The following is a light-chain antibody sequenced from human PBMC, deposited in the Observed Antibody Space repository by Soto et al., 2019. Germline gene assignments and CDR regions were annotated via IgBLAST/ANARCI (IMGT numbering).Light chain of an antibody. CDR1: KLGDKF. V-gene: IGLV3-1*01. CDR3: QAWDSGTYV. Sequence: SYELTQPTSVSVSPVQTASITCSGPKLGDKFASWYQQRPCQSPVLVISQDNKRPSGIPERFSGSNSGNTATLTISGTQAVDEADYYCQAWDSGTYVFRPGTKLTVL. J-gene: IGLJ1*01. CDR2: QDN.